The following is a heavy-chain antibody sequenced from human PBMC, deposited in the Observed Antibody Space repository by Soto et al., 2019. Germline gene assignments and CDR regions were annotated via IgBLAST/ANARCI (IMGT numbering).Heavy chain of an antibody. CDR3: ARRASAEYDFWSGYRYNYYYMDV. CDR1: GFTFGSYW. D-gene: IGHD3-3*01. V-gene: IGHV3-7*01. J-gene: IGHJ6*03. Sequence: PGGSLRLSCAASGFTFGSYWLSWVRQAPGKGLEWVANIKQDGSERYYVDSVKGRFTISRDNAKNSLYLQMNSLRAEDTAVYYCARRASAEYDFWSGYRYNYYYMDVWGKGTTVTVSS. CDR2: IKQDGSER.